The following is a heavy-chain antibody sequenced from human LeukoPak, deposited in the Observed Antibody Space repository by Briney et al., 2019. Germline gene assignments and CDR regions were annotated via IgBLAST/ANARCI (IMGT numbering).Heavy chain of an antibody. V-gene: IGHV3-33*03. CDR1: GFTFSNYG. CDR3: AKGGLTNYYYGMDV. CDR2: IWYDGSNK. Sequence: GGSLRLSCAASGFTFSNYGMDWVRQPPGKGLEWVAVIWYDGSNKYYADSVKGRFTISRDNAKNSLYLQMNSLRAEDTALYYCAKGGLTNYYYGMDVWGQGTTVTVSS. J-gene: IGHJ6*02. D-gene: IGHD6-25*01.